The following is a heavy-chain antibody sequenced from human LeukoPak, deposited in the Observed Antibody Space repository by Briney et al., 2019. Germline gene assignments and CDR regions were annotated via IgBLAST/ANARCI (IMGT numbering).Heavy chain of an antibody. CDR2: IYTSGST. J-gene: IGHJ4*02. CDR1: GGSISSYY. V-gene: IGHV4-4*07. D-gene: IGHD6-19*01. CDR3: ARVLRYSSGWYWDY. Sequence: SETLSLTCTVSGGSISSYYWSWIRQPAGKGLEWIGRIYTSGSTSYNPSLKSRVTMSVDTSKNQFSLKLSSVTAADTAVYYCARVLRYSSGWYWDYWGQGTLVTVSS.